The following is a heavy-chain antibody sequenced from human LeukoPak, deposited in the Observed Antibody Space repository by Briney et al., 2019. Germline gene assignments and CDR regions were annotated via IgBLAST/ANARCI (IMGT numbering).Heavy chain of an antibody. J-gene: IGHJ4*02. V-gene: IGHV3-30*02. CDR1: GFTFSSYG. CDR2: VRYDGGSI. CDR3: VKDHSSGLLG. Sequence: GGSLRLSCAASGFTFSSYGMHWVRQAPGKGLEWVAFVRYDGGSIYYVDSVKGRFIISRDNSKDTQYLQMNSLRIEDTAVYHCVKDHSSGLLGWGQGTLVTVSS. D-gene: IGHD6-25*01.